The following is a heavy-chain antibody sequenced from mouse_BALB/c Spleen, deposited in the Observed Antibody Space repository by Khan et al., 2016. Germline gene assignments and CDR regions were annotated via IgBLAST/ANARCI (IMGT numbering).Heavy chain of an antibody. Sequence: EVKLEESGPGLVKPSQSLSLTCTVTGYSITSDYAWNWIRQFPGNKLEWMGYISYSGSTSYNPSLKSRISITRDPSKHQFFLQLNSVTTEDTATYDCARDLGGTGAWFAYWGQGTLVTVSA. CDR1: GYSITSDYA. D-gene: IGHD3-3*01. CDR3: ARDLGGTGAWFAY. CDR2: ISYSGST. J-gene: IGHJ3*01. V-gene: IGHV3-2*02.